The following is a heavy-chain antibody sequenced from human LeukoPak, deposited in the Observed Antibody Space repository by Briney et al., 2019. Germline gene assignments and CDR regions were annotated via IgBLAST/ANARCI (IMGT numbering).Heavy chain of an antibody. J-gene: IGHJ6*03. CDR2: IRYNGNNQ. D-gene: IGHD3-10*01. Sequence: GGSLRLSCAASGFTFNNYGMHWVRQAPGKGLEWVAFIRYNGNNQYYADSVKGRFTISRDNSKNTLYLQMNSLEGDDTAVYYCAKDSAFYYIDVWGKGTTVIISS. CDR3: AKDSAFYYIDV. CDR1: GFTFNNYG. V-gene: IGHV3-30*02.